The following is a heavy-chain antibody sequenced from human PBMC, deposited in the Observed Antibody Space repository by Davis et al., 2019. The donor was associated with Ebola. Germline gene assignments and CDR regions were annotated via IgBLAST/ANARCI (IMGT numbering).Heavy chain of an antibody. V-gene: IGHV1-18*01. Sequence: AASVKVSCKASGYTFTTYGISWVRQAPGQGLEWMGWISAYYGTTNYAQSLQGRLTLTTDTSTSTVYMELRSLTSDDTAEYYCARGRNGGWDFDYWGQGTRVTVSS. J-gene: IGHJ4*02. D-gene: IGHD6-19*01. CDR2: ISAYYGTT. CDR1: GYTFTTYG. CDR3: ARGRNGGWDFDY.